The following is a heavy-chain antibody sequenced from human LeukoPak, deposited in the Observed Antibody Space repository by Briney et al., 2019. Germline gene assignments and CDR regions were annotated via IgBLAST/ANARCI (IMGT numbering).Heavy chain of an antibody. CDR3: ARGRYYMDV. V-gene: IGHV4-34*01. CDR2: INHSGST. J-gene: IGHJ6*03. CDR1: GGSFRGYY. Sequence: SETLSLTCAVYGGSFRGYYWSWIRQPPGKGLEWIGEINHSGSTNYNPSLKSRVTISVDTSKNQFSLKLSSVTAADTAVYYCARGRYYMDVWGKGTTVTVSS.